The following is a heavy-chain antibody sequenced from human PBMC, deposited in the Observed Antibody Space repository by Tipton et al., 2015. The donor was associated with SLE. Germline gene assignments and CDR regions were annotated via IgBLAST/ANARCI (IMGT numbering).Heavy chain of an antibody. Sequence: TLSLTCTVSGGSISSYYLSWIRQPPGKGLEWIGYIYYSGSTNYNPPLKSRVTISVDTSKNQFSLKLSSVTAADTAVYYCARDYGGNSGFDYWGQGTLVTVSS. CDR1: GGSISSYY. J-gene: IGHJ4*02. D-gene: IGHD4-23*01. CDR2: IYYSGST. CDR3: ARDYGGNSGFDY. V-gene: IGHV4-59*01.